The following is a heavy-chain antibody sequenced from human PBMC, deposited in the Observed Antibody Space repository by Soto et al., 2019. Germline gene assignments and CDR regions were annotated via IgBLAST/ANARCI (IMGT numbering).Heavy chain of an antibody. CDR1: ADSVSIAPHY. CDR3: ARSSGSYSYYGMDV. CDR2: IYNSRNN. J-gene: IGHJ6*02. D-gene: IGHD1-26*01. Sequence: SETLSLTCTVSADSVSIAPHYWSWILPSPGRGLEWVGYIYNSRNNNYNPSLKSRVSVSVDTSKNQFSLELSRLRSDDTAVYYCARSSGSYSYYGMDVWGQGNTVPVSS. V-gene: IGHV4-61*01.